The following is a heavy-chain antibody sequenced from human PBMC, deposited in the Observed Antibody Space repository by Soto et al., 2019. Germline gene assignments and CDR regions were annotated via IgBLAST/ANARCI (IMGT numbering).Heavy chain of an antibody. Sequence: SVKVSCKASGGTFSNHIITWVRQAPGQGPEWMGRIIPMLDITNYAQKFQGRVTITADKSTTTAYMEVSSLRPEDTAMYYCVKVSPIGSVFSGHDDLDSWGKGTPVTFSS. D-gene: IGHD5-12*01. V-gene: IGHV1-69*02. CDR1: GGTFSNHI. CDR2: IIPMLDIT. CDR3: VKVSPIGSVFSGHDDLDS. J-gene: IGHJ4*02.